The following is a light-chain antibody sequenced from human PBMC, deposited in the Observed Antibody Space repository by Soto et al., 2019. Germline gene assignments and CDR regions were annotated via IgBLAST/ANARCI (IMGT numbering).Light chain of an antibody. Sequence: QAVVTQPPSASGTPGQRVTISCSGSSSNIGSNYVYWYQQLPGTAPKLLIYSNNQRPSGVPDRFSGSKSGTSASLAISGLRSEDEADYYCAAWDDSLSVPVFGGGTKLTVL. V-gene: IGLV1-47*02. CDR1: SSNIGSNY. J-gene: IGLJ2*01. CDR3: AAWDDSLSVPV. CDR2: SNN.